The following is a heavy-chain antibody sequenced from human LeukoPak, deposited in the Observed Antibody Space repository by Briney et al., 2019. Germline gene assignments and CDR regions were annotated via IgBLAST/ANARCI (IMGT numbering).Heavy chain of an antibody. Sequence: GGSLRLSCAASGFTVSSNYMSWVRQAPGKGLEWVSVIYSGGSTYYADSVKGRFTISRDKSKNTLYLQMNSLRAEDTAVYYCARDQEQPGLYDYWGQGTLVTVSS. V-gene: IGHV3-66*01. CDR3: ARDQEQPGLYDY. CDR2: IYSGGST. CDR1: GFTVSSNY. D-gene: IGHD1/OR15-1a*01. J-gene: IGHJ4*02.